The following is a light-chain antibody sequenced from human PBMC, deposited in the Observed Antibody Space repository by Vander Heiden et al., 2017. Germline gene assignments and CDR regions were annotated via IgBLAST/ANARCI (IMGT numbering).Light chain of an antibody. CDR1: QSVLHSSNNKNY. V-gene: IGKV4-1*01. J-gene: IGKJ2*01. CDR3: QQYYTTPHT. Sequence: DIVMTQSPDSLAVSLGGRTTIHFKSSQSVLHSSNNKNYLAWYQQKPGQPPKLLIYWASTRESGVPDRFSGSGSGTEFTLANSSLQAEDGAVYYCQQYYTTPHTVGQGTKLEIK. CDR2: WAS.